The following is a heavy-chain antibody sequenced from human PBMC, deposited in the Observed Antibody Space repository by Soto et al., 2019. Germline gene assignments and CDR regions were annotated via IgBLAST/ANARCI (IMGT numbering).Heavy chain of an antibody. D-gene: IGHD6-6*01. J-gene: IGHJ3*01. CDR3: AKDRLWGSSDRGAPDDFEV. CDR1: VSSISSRNW. V-gene: IGHV4-4*02. Sequence: SETLSLTCTDFVSSISSRNWWSWLRQSPTKGLEWIGEIYQSGSTNYNPSLESRVTISVDKPKNQFSLELTSLTAADTAVYYCAKDRLWGSSDRGAPDDFEVWGQGTMVT. CDR2: IYQSGST.